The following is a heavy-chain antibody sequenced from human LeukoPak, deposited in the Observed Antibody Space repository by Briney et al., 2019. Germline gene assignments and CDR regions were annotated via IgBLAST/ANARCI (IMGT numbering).Heavy chain of an antibody. CDR3: ARASGSYGSGSYYYYGMDV. CDR1: GYSISSGYD. CDR2: IFHSGST. J-gene: IGHJ6*04. V-gene: IGHV4-38-2*01. Sequence: KPSETLSLTCAVSGYSISSGYDWGWIRQPPGKGLEWIGSIFHSGSTYYNPSLKSRVNMSVDTSKNQISLKLSSVTAADTAVYYCARASGSYGSGSYYYYGMDVWGKGTTVTVSS. D-gene: IGHD3-10*01.